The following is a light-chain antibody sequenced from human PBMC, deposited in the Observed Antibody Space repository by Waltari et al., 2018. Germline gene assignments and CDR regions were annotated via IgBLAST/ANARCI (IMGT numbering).Light chain of an antibody. J-gene: IGLJ2*01. CDR3: SAYTSRGTLK. V-gene: IGLV2-14*03. Sequence: QSALTQPASVSGSPGQSITISCTGTSDDIGAYSYVTWYHQRPGKVPKLIIYDLTERPSGVSNRFSGSKSGSTASLTVSGHQAEDEGLFYCSAYTSRGTLKFGGGTRVAVL. CDR2: DLT. CDR1: SDDIGAYSY.